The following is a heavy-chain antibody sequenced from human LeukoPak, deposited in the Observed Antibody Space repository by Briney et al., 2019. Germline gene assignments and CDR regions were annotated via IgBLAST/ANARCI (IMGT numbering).Heavy chain of an antibody. CDR1: GGSISSYY. Sequence: PSETLSLTCTVSGGSISSYYWSWIRQPAGKGLEWIGRIYTSGSTNFNPSLKSRVTMSVDTSKNQFSLKLTSVTAADTAVYFCARQTRYPLYYMDVWGKGTTVTISS. J-gene: IGHJ6*03. D-gene: IGHD1-14*01. CDR3: ARQTRYPLYYMDV. V-gene: IGHV4-4*07. CDR2: IYTSGST.